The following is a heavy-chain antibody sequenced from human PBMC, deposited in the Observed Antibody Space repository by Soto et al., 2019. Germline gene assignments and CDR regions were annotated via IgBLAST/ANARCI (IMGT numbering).Heavy chain of an antibody. D-gene: IGHD3-22*01. CDR3: AHFTYYYDSICYYTGATYIHP. Sequence: SGPTCEPTQTLTLTCTFSGFSLSTSGVGVGWIRQPPGKALEWLALIYRDDDKRYSPSLKSRLTITKDTSKNQVVLTMTNMDPVDTATYYCAHFTYYYDSICYYTGATYIHPWGQGTLVTVSS. V-gene: IGHV2-5*02. J-gene: IGHJ1*01. CDR1: GFSLSTSGVG. CDR2: IYRDDDK.